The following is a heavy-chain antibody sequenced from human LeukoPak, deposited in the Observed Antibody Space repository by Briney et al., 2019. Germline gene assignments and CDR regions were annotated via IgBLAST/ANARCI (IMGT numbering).Heavy chain of an antibody. J-gene: IGHJ3*02. D-gene: IGHD6-25*01. CDR3: ARGGIAAAGDAFDI. CDR2: ISAYNGNT. Sequence: ASVKVSCKASGGTFSSYAISWVRQAPGQGLEWMGWISAYNGNTNYAQKLQGRVTMTTDTSTSTAYMELRSLRSDDTAVYYCARGGIAAAGDAFDIWGQGTMVTVSS. V-gene: IGHV1-18*01. CDR1: GGTFSSYA.